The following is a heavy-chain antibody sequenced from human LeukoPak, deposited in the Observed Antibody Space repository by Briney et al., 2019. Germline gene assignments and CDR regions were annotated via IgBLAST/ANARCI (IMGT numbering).Heavy chain of an antibody. J-gene: IGHJ2*01. CDR3: ARGRVTMVRGVIRYWYFDL. Sequence: PSETLSLTCAVYGGSFSGYYWSWIRQPPGKGLEWIGEINHSGSTNYNPSLKSRVTISVDTSKNQFSLKLSSVTAADTAVYYCARGRVTMVRGVIRYWYFDLWGRGTLVTVSS. V-gene: IGHV4-34*01. CDR1: GGSFSGYY. CDR2: INHSGST. D-gene: IGHD3-10*01.